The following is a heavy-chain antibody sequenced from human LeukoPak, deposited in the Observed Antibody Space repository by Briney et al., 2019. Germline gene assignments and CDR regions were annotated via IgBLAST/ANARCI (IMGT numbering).Heavy chain of an antibody. CDR3: AKDSPTPGYSSGWYLPNDAFDI. V-gene: IGHV3-30*18. J-gene: IGHJ3*02. CDR2: ISYDGSNK. CDR1: GFTFSSYG. D-gene: IGHD6-19*01. Sequence: GGSLRLSCAASGFTFSSYGMHWVRQAPGKGLEWVAVISYDGSNKYYADSVKGRFTISRDNSKNTLYLQMNSLRAEDTAVYYCAKDSPTPGYSSGWYLPNDAFDILGQGTMVTVSS.